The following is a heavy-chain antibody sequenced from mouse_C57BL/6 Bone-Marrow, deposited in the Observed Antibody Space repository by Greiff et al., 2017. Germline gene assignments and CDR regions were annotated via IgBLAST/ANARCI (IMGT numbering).Heavy chain of an antibody. D-gene: IGHD2-4*01. V-gene: IGHV5-12*01. CDR1: GFTFSDYY. CDR3: ARHEDYDATSPYYAMDY. J-gene: IGHJ4*01. CDR2: ISNGGGST. Sequence: EVQGVESGGGLVQPGGSLKLSCAASGFTFSDYYMYWVRQTPEKRLEWVAYISNGGGSTYYPDTVKGRFTISRDNAKNTLYLQMSRLKSEDTAMYYCARHEDYDATSPYYAMDYWGQGTSVTVSS.